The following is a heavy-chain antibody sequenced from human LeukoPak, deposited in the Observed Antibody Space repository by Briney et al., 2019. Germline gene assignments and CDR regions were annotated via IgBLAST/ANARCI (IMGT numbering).Heavy chain of an antibody. CDR2: IIPILGIA. CDR3: ARDLRYGSSGYYSYFGWYFDL. V-gene: IGHV1-69*04. CDR1: GGTFSSYA. J-gene: IGHJ2*01. Sequence: GASVKVSCKASGGTFSSYAISWVRQAPGQGLEWMGRIIPILGIANYAQKFQGRVTITADKSTSTAYMELSSLRSEDTAVYYCARDLRYGSSGYYSYFGWYFDLWGRGTLVTVSS. D-gene: IGHD3-22*01.